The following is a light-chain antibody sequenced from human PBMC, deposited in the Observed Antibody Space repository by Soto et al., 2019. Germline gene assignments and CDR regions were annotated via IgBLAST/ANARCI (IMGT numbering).Light chain of an antibody. CDR3: SSYATSTSSVV. Sequence: QSALTQPASVSGSPGQSITISCSGTSSDVGDYHYGSWYQQHPGKAPKLMIFDVSNRPSGVSNRFSASKSANTASLTISGLQADEEADYYCSSYATSTSSVVFGGGTKLTV. CDR1: SSDVGDYHY. J-gene: IGLJ2*01. V-gene: IGLV2-14*01. CDR2: DVS.